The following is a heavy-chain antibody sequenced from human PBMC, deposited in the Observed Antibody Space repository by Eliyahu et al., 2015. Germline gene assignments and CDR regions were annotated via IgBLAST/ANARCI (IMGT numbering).Heavy chain of an antibody. CDR2: ISGSGGST. J-gene: IGHJ6*02. CDR3: AKDGQVGAPPYYYYYGMDV. V-gene: IGHV3-23*04. Sequence: EVQLVESGGGLVQPGGSLRLSCAASGFTFSXYAMSWVRQAPGKGLXWVSAISGSGGSTYYADSVKGRFTISRDNSKNTLYLQMNSLRAEDTAVYYCAKDGQVGAPPYYYYYGMDVWGQGTTVTVSS. CDR1: GFTFSXYA. D-gene: IGHD1-26*01.